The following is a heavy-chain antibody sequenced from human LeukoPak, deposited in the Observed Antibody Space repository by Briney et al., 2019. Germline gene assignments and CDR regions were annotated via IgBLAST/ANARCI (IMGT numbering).Heavy chain of an antibody. CDR1: GFTFSSYA. CDR2: ISSNGGST. Sequence: GGSLRLSCSASGFTFSSYAMHWVRQAPGKGLEYVSAISSNGGSTYYADSVKGRFTISRDNSKNTLYLQMSSLRAKDTAVYYCVKDPVVAATRGYYYGMDVWGKGTTVTVSS. D-gene: IGHD2-15*01. J-gene: IGHJ6*04. CDR3: VKDPVVAATRGYYYGMDV. V-gene: IGHV3-64D*06.